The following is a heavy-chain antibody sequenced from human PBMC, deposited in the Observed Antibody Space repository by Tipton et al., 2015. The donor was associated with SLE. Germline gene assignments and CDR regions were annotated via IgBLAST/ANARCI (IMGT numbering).Heavy chain of an antibody. CDR2: INHSGST. Sequence: GLVKPSETLSLTCAVYGGSFSGYYWSWIRQPPGKGLEWIGEINHSGSTNYNPSLKSRVTISVDTSKNQFSLKLSSVTAADTAVYYCARDGGEDSSTSLDYWGQGTLVTVSS. D-gene: IGHD2-2*01. V-gene: IGHV4-34*01. CDR3: ARDGGEDSSTSLDY. CDR1: GGSFSGYY. J-gene: IGHJ4*02.